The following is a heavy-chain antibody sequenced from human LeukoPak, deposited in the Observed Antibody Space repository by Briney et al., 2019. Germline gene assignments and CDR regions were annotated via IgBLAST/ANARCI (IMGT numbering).Heavy chain of an antibody. V-gene: IGHV3-74*01. Sequence: GGSLRLSCAASGFTFSSYWMQWVRQVPGKGLVWVSRISSDGNTTAYADSVKGRFTISRDNAKNTLYLQLNSLRAEDTAVYYCAREQKTGDSRYFDYWGQGTLVTVSS. D-gene: IGHD7-27*01. CDR3: AREQKTGDSRYFDY. CDR2: ISSDGNTT. J-gene: IGHJ4*02. CDR1: GFTFSSYW.